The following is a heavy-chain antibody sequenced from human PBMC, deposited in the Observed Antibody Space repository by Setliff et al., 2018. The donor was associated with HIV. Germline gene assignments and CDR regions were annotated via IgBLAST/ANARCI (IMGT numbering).Heavy chain of an antibody. D-gene: IGHD4-4*01. CDR1: GYTFVKFG. CDR3: AREPPSSNPTLQYAFDL. CDR2: SSPNGNT. Sequence: GASVKVSCKTSGYTFVKFGISWVRQAPGQGLEWLGWSSPNGNTKNHHKFEGRITMTTDTPTTTAFMELRSLTSDDAAVYFCAREPPSSNPTLQYAFDLWGQGTMGT. J-gene: IGHJ3*01. V-gene: IGHV1-18*01.